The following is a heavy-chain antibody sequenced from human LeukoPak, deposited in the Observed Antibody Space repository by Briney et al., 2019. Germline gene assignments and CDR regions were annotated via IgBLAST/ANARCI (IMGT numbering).Heavy chain of an antibody. CDR1: GGSISGYY. V-gene: IGHV4-4*07. CDR2: LYTNGST. J-gene: IGHJ6*03. CDR3: ARDVQDFWSGYSRDYYFYMDV. Sequence: SETLSLTCTVSGGSISGYYWSWIRQPAGKGLEWIGRLYTNGSTIYNPSLKSRVTMSLETSKNQFFLKLRSVTAADTAVYYCARDVQDFWSGYSRDYYFYMDVWGKGTTVTVSS. D-gene: IGHD3-3*01.